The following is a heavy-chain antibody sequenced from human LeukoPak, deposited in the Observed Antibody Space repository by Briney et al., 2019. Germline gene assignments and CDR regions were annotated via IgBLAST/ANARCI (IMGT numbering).Heavy chain of an antibody. D-gene: IGHD5-18*01. Sequence: SVKVSCKASGGTFSSYAISWVRQAPGQGLEWMGGIIPIFGTANYAQKFQGRVTITADESTSTAYMELSSLRSEDTAVYYCARVWYSYGTYYYYGMDVWGQGTTVTVSS. CDR2: IIPIFGTA. CDR1: GGTFSSYA. V-gene: IGHV1-69*13. J-gene: IGHJ6*02. CDR3: ARVWYSYGTYYYYGMDV.